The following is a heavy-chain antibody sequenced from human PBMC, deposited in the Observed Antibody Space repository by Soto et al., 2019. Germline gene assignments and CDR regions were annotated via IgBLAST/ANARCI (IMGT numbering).Heavy chain of an antibody. V-gene: IGHV1-69*06. CDR2: IIPIFGTA. CDR3: AREGSDSSGYYGT. D-gene: IGHD3-22*01. Sequence: ASVKVSCKASGGTFSSYAISWVRQAPGQGLEWMGGIIPIFGTANYAQKFQGRVTITADKSTSTAYMELSSLRSEDTAVYYCAREGSDSSGYYGTWGQGTLVTVSS. J-gene: IGHJ5*02. CDR1: GGTFSSYA.